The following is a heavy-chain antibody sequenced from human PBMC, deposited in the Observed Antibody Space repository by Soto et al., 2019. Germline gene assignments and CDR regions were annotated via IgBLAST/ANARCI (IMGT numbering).Heavy chain of an antibody. Sequence: QVQLVESGGGVVQPGRSLRLSCAASGFTFSSYAMHWVRQAPGKGLEWVAVISHDGSNKYYADYVKGRFTISSDTAKKXLCLQMNSLRAQATAVYYCAKPLWRYCYKWGYFDLSGRGTLVAVFS. CDR1: GFTFSSYA. D-gene: IGHD2-15*01. J-gene: IGHJ2*01. CDR3: AKPLWRYCYKWGYFDL. CDR2: ISHDGSNK. V-gene: IGHV3-30-3*02.